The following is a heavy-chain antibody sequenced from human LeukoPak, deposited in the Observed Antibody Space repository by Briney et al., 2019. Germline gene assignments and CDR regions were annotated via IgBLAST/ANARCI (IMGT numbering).Heavy chain of an antibody. V-gene: IGHV3-23*01. D-gene: IGHD6-19*01. CDR2: ISGSGGDT. CDR1: GFTLTNYA. Sequence: GGSLRLSCAASGFTLTNYAMNWVRQAPGKGLEWVSTISGSGGDTVYAHSVRGRFTISRDNSKNTLYLQMDSLRAEDTARYYCARRGGSRGWGDFDYWGQATLVTVSS. J-gene: IGHJ4*02. CDR3: ARRGGSRGWGDFDY.